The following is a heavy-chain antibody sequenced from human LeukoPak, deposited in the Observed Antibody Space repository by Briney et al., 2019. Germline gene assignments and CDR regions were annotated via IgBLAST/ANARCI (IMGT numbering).Heavy chain of an antibody. CDR2: IWYDGSNK. J-gene: IGHJ4*02. D-gene: IGHD6-19*01. CDR3: ARADSSGWYYYFDY. CDR1: GFTFSSYG. Sequence: LPGRSLRLSCAASGFTFSSYGMHWVRQAPGKGLEWVAVIWYDGSNKYYADSVKGRFTISRDNSKNTLYLQMNSLRAEDTAVYYCARADSSGWYYYFDYWGQGTLVTVSS. V-gene: IGHV3-33*01.